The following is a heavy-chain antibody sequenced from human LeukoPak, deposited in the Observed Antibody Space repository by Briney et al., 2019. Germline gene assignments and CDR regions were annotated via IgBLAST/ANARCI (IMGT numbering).Heavy chain of an antibody. J-gene: IGHJ4*02. Sequence: SETLSLTCTVSGGSISSYYWSWIRQPPGKGLEWIGYIYYSGSTNYNPSLKSRVTISVDTSKNQFSLKLSSVTAADTAVYYCASWVAAAGTQSYFDYWGQGTLVTVSS. CDR3: ASWVAAAGTQSYFDY. D-gene: IGHD6-13*01. CDR1: GGSISSYY. V-gene: IGHV4-59*01. CDR2: IYYSGST.